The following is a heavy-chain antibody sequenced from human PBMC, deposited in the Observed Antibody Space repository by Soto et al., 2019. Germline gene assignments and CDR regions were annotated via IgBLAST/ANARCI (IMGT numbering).Heavy chain of an antibody. CDR2: IIPIFGTA. Sequence: SVKVSCKASGGTFSSYAISWVRQAPGQGLEWMGGIIPIFGTANYAQKFQGRVTITADESTSTAYMELSSLRSEDTAVYYCADGYSYGKYFDYWGQGTLVTVSS. J-gene: IGHJ4*02. CDR3: ADGYSYGKYFDY. V-gene: IGHV1-69*13. CDR1: GGTFSSYA. D-gene: IGHD5-18*01.